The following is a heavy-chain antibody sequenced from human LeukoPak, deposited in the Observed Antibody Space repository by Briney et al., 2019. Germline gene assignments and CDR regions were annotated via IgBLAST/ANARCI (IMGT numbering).Heavy chain of an antibody. CDR3: ARVGQLAGTRPA. CDR1: GYSISSGYY. CDR2: IYHSGST. V-gene: IGHV4-38-2*01. Sequence: PWETLSLTCAVSGYSISSGYYWGWIRQPPGKGLEWIGSIYHSGSTYYNPSLKSRVTISVDTSKNQFSLKLSSVTAADTAVYYCARVGQLAGTRPAWGQGTLVTVSS. D-gene: IGHD6-19*01. J-gene: IGHJ5*02.